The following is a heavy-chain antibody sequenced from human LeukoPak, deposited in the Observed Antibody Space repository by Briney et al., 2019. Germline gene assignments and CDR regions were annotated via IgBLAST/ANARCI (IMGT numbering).Heavy chain of an antibody. V-gene: IGHV1-8*03. CDR1: GYTFTSDD. CDR2: MNPNSGNT. CDR3: ARGRIAAAGGNNWFDP. D-gene: IGHD6-13*01. Sequence: ASVKVSCKASGYTFTSDDINWVRQATGQGLEWMGWMNPNSGNTGYAQKFQGRVTITRNTSISTAYMELSSLRSEDTAVYYCARGRIAAAGGNNWFDPWGQGTLVTVSS. J-gene: IGHJ5*02.